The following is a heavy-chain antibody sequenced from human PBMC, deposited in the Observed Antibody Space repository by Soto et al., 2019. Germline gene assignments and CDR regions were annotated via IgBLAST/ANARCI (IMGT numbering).Heavy chain of an antibody. V-gene: IGHV3-23*01. Sequence: PGGSLRLSCAASGFTFSSYAMSWVRQAPGKGLAWVSAISGSGGSTYSADSVKGRFTISRDNSKNTLYLQMKSLRAEDTAVYYCAKDRSPDIVARISGPPMSYDDYWGQGTLVTVSS. CDR1: GFTFSSYA. CDR2: ISGSGGST. D-gene: IGHD5-12*01. J-gene: IGHJ4*02. CDR3: AKDRSPDIVARISGPPMSYDDY.